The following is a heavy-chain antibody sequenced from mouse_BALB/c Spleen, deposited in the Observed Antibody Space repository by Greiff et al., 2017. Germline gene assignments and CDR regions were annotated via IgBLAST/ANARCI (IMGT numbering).Heavy chain of an antibody. V-gene: IGHV2-5-1*01. D-gene: IGHD2-14*01. CDR1: GFSLTSYG. CDR2: IWRGGST. CDR3: AIPYYGYDGEAFDY. J-gene: IGHJ2*01. Sequence: QVQLQQSGPSLVQPSQSLSITCKASGFSLTSYGVHWVRQSPGKGLEWLGVIWRGGSTDYNAAFMSRLSITKDNSKSQVFFKMNSLQADDTAIYYCAIPYYGYDGEAFDYWGQGTTLTVSS.